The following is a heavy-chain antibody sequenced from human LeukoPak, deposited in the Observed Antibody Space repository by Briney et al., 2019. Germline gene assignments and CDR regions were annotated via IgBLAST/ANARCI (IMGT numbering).Heavy chain of an antibody. CDR2: IGGSGSSI. D-gene: IGHD3-10*01. V-gene: IGHV3-21*01. Sequence: GGSLRLSCAASGFTFSTYPMNWVRQAPGKGLEWVSSIGGSGSSIFYADSVKGRFTISRDNAKNSLYLQMSSLRAEDTAVYYCAKEDGEGFDYWGQETLVTVSS. J-gene: IGHJ4*02. CDR3: AKEDGEGFDY. CDR1: GFTFSTYP.